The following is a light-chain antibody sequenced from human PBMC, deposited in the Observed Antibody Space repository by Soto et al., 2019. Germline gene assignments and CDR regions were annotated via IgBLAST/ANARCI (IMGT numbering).Light chain of an antibody. J-gene: IGKJ5*01. CDR3: QQLKSNLIT. CDR1: QGINSY. V-gene: IGKV1-9*01. Sequence: DIQLTQSPSFLSASVGDRVTITCRASQGINSYLAWYQQKPGKAPKLLIYAASTLQSGVPSRFSGSGSGTEFTLTISSLQPEDFATYYCQQLKSNLITFGQGTRLEIX. CDR2: AAS.